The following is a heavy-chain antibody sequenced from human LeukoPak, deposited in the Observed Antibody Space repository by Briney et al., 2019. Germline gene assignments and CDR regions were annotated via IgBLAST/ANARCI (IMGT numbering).Heavy chain of an antibody. Sequence: GGSLRLSCAASGFTFSDYYMSWIRQTPGKGLEWVSVIYSGDNTYYADSVKGRFTISRDISKNTVYVQMNSLRVEDTAVYYCARLCSSDSCYSFDIWGQGTKVTVSS. CDR1: GFTFSDYY. J-gene: IGHJ3*02. CDR3: ARLCSSDSCYSFDI. CDR2: IYSGDNT. V-gene: IGHV3-53*01. D-gene: IGHD2-2*01.